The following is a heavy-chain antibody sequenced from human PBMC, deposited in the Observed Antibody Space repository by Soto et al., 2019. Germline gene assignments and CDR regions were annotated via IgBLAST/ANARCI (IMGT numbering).Heavy chain of an antibody. CDR1: GGSISSYY. CDR2: IYYSGST. Sequence: PSETLSLTCTVSGGSISSYYWSWIRQPPGKGLEWIGYIYYSGSTNYNPSLKSRVTISVDTSKDQFSLKLSSVTAADTAVYYCARVGRGMDVWGQGTPVTVSS. V-gene: IGHV4-59*01. CDR3: ARVGRGMDV. J-gene: IGHJ6*02.